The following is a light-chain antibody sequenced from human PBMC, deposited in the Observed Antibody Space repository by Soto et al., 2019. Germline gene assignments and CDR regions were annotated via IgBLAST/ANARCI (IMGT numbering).Light chain of an antibody. Sequence: DIQVDQSPSSVSSSVGDIVTITCRASQDIAGYFAWYQHKPGRTPELLIHGASRLQSGVPARFSGSGSGTDFTLSINSLQPEDFATYYCQQAYSFPITFGQGTRLEIK. CDR1: QDIAGY. J-gene: IGKJ5*01. CDR3: QQAYSFPIT. V-gene: IGKV1D-12*01. CDR2: GAS.